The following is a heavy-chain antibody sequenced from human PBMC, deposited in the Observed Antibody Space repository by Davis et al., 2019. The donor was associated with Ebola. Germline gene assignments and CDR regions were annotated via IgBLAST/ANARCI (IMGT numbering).Heavy chain of an antibody. V-gene: IGHV3-11*06. Sequence: GESLKISCAASGFTFSDYYMSWIRQAPGKGLEWVSSISSSSSYIYYADSVKGRFTISRDNAKNSLYLQMNSLRAEDTAVYYCAKDSSSSSINWFDPWGQGTLVTVSS. D-gene: IGHD6-6*01. CDR3: AKDSSSSSINWFDP. CDR2: ISSSSSYI. J-gene: IGHJ5*02. CDR1: GFTFSDYY.